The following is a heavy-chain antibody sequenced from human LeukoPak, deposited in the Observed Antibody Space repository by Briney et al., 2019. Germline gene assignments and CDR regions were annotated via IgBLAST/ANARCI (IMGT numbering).Heavy chain of an antibody. CDR1: GYTFTSYA. Sequence: ASVKVSCKASGYTFTSYAMNWVRQAPGQGLEWMGWINTNTGNPTYAQGFTGRFVFSLDTSVSTAYLQISSLKAEDTAVYYCAVIPGSSWAPLLYAFDIWGQGTMVTVSS. J-gene: IGHJ3*02. D-gene: IGHD6-13*01. V-gene: IGHV7-4-1*02. CDR2: INTNTGNP. CDR3: AVIPGSSWAPLLYAFDI.